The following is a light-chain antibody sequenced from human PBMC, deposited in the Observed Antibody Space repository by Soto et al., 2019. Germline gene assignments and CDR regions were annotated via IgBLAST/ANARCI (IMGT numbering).Light chain of an antibody. Sequence: EIVLTQSPGTLSLSPGERATLSCRASQSVSSSYLAWYQQKPDQAPRLLIYGASSRATGIPDRFSGSGSGTDFTLTISRREPEDFAVYYCQQYGSSPYTFGQGTKLEIQ. V-gene: IGKV3-20*01. CDR3: QQYGSSPYT. J-gene: IGKJ2*01. CDR2: GAS. CDR1: QSVSSSY.